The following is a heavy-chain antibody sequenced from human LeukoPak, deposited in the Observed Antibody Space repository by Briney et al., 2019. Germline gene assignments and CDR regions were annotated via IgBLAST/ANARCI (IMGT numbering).Heavy chain of an antibody. D-gene: IGHD3-10*01. V-gene: IGHV3-23*01. CDR1: GFPLSSYA. CDR3: AKDRGIDY. J-gene: IGHJ4*02. Sequence: GGSLRLSCAASGFPLSSYAMSWVRQAPGKGLEWVSAISGGGGTTYYADSVKGRFTISRDNSKNTLYLQMNSLRAEDTAVYYCAKDRGIDYWGQGTLVTVSS. CDR2: ISGGGGTT.